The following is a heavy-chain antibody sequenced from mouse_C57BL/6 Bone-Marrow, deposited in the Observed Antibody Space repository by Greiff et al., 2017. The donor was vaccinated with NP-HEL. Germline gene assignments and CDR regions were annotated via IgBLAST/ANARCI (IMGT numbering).Heavy chain of an antibody. CDR1: GFTFSSYA. Sequence: EVKLVESGGGLVKPGGSLKLSCAASGFTFSSYAMSWVRQTPEKRLEWVATISDGGSYTYYPDNVKGRFTISRDNAKNNLYLQMSHLKSEDTAMYYCARWYYGDYWGQGTTLTVSS. V-gene: IGHV5-4*03. D-gene: IGHD1-1*02. CDR2: ISDGGSYT. J-gene: IGHJ2*01. CDR3: ARWYYGDY.